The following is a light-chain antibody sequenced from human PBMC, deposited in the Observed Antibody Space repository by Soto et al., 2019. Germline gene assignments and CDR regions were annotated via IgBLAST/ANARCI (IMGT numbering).Light chain of an antibody. CDR3: QQSYSIPET. Sequence: DIQMTQSPSSLSASVGDRATITCRASQSISSYLNWYQQKPGQPPKLLIYAATRLQSGVPWRFSGSGSGTDFTLTISSLQREDFATYYCQQSYSIPETFGQGTKVDIK. CDR2: AAT. J-gene: IGKJ1*01. CDR1: QSISSY. V-gene: IGKV1-39*01.